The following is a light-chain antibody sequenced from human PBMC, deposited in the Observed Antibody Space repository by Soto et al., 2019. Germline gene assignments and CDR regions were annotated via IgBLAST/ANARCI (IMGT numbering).Light chain of an antibody. CDR2: HNS. Sequence: QSVLTQPPSVSGAPGQRVTISCTGSSSNIGAVYDVHWYQQLPGTAPKLLIYHNSNRPSGVPDRFSGSKSGTSASLAITGLQAEDEADYYCQSYDSSLSGSRVFGTGTKVTVL. J-gene: IGLJ1*01. CDR3: QSYDSSLSGSRV. CDR1: SSNIGAVYD. V-gene: IGLV1-40*01.